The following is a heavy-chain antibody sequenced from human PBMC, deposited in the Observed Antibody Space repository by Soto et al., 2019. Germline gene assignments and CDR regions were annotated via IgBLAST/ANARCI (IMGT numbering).Heavy chain of an antibody. D-gene: IGHD3-10*01. CDR2: INPNSGGT. CDR1: GYTNNGYY. J-gene: IGHJ6*02. CDR3: ARDLILWFGEASGSYYGMDV. V-gene: IGHV1-2*04. Sequence: ASVKVSCKDSGYTNNGYYIQWVRQDPRQGLEWMGWINPNSGGTNYAQKFQGWVTMTRDTSISTAYMELSRLRSDDTAVYYCARDLILWFGEASGSYYGMDVWGQGTTVTVSS.